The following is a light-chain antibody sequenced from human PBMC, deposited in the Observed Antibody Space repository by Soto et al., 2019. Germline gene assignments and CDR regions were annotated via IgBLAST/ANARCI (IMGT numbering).Light chain of an antibody. CDR2: DVR. Sequence: QSALTQPASVSGSPGQSITISCTGTSSDLGTYNYVSWYQQHPDKAPKLIIYDVRNRPSGISDRFSGSKSGDTASLIISGLQAEDEADYYCCSYAGSSTLVFGGGTKLTVL. J-gene: IGLJ3*02. V-gene: IGLV2-23*02. CDR3: CSYAGSSTLV. CDR1: SSDLGTYNY.